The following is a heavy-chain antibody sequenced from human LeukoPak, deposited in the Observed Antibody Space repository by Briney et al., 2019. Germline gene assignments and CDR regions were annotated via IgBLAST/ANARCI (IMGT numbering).Heavy chain of an antibody. CDR2: INYSGST. CDR3: ASSPMWFGELFGSYYMDV. Sequence: SETLSLTCTVSGYFISSGFYWSWIRQPPGKGLEWIGEINYSGSTNYNPSLKSRVTISVDTSKNQFSLKLSSVTAADTAVYYCASSPMWFGELFGSYYMDVWGKGTTVTISS. D-gene: IGHD3-10*01. J-gene: IGHJ6*03. CDR1: GYFISSGFY. V-gene: IGHV4-38-2*02.